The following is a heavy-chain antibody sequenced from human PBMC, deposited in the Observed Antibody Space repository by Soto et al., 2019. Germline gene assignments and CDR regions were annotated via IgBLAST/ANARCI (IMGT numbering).Heavy chain of an antibody. J-gene: IGHJ4*02. CDR2: IIPSIGIL. CDR3: TRESDMKFPSDSSDEPGY. D-gene: IGHD3-22*01. V-gene: IGHV1-69*04. CDR1: GGTFSSFV. Sequence: QVQLVQPGAEAKKPGSSVKVSCKASGGTFSSFVISWVRQATGQGLEWIGRIIPSIGILNYPQKFQGRVQIPADTATSQASMAVSSLQYDVTAVYYCTRESDMKFPSDSSDEPGYWGQGTLVTVSS.